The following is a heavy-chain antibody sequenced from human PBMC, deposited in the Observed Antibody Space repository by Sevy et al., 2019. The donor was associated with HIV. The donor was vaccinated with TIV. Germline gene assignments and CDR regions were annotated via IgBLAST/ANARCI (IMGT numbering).Heavy chain of an antibody. J-gene: IGHJ4*02. CDR3: ASGDTTMITDLDY. V-gene: IGHV3-23*01. CDR2: INNGGST. D-gene: IGHD5-18*01. Sequence: GGSLRLSCGASGFTFSNYAMSWVRQAPGKGPEWVSGINNGGSTYYADSVKGRFTISRDNSKKMVFLQMNSLKAEDTAVYYCASGDTTMITDLDYWGQGALVTVSS. CDR1: GFTFSNYA.